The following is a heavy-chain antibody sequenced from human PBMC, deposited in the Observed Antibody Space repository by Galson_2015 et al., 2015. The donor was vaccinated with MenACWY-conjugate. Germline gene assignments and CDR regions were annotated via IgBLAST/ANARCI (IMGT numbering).Heavy chain of an antibody. D-gene: IGHD3-10*01. CDR2: IKQDGSEK. V-gene: IGHV3-7*01. CDR3: ARERRVRGVFFDQ. CDR1: GFTFSNFW. Sequence: SLRLSCAASGFTFSNFWMSWVRQAPGKELEWVASIKQDGSEKYLVDSVKGRFTISRDNAENSLFLQMNSLRAEDTAVYYCARERRVRGVFFDQWGQGTLFTVSS. J-gene: IGHJ4*02.